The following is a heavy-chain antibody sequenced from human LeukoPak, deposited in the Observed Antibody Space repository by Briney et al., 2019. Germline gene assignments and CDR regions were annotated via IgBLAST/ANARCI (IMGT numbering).Heavy chain of an antibody. J-gene: IGHJ6*03. Sequence: PGGSLRLSCAASGFTFSSYGMSWVRQAPGKGLEWVSRINSDGSSTGYADSVKGRFTISRDNAKNSLYLQMNSLRAEDTAVYYCARDREGSGSYRPDYMDVWGKGTTVTISS. D-gene: IGHD3-10*01. CDR3: ARDREGSGSYRPDYMDV. CDR2: INSDGSST. V-gene: IGHV3-74*01. CDR1: GFTFSSYG.